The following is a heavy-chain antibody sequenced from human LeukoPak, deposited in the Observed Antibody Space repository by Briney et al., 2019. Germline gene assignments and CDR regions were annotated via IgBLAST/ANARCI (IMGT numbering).Heavy chain of an antibody. Sequence: KSGGSLRLSCAASGFTFSSYSMNWVRQAPGKGLEWVSSISSSSSYIYYADSVKGRFTISRDNAKNSLYLQMNSLRAEDTAVYYCARAIRSRYCSSTSCLNFDYWSQGTLVTVSS. J-gene: IGHJ4*02. V-gene: IGHV3-21*01. CDR2: ISSSSSYI. CDR3: ARAIRSRYCSSTSCLNFDY. CDR1: GFTFSSYS. D-gene: IGHD2-2*01.